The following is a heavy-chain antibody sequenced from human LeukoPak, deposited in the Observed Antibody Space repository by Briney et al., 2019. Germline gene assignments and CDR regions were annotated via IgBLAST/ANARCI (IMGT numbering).Heavy chain of an antibody. D-gene: IGHD1-26*01. Sequence: GGSLRLSCAASGFTFSSYAMSWVRQAPGKGLEWVSGIKDTGDSTYYADSVKGRFTISRDNSKNTLYLQVNSLRAEDTAVYYCAKGGKWDVTPFDYWGQGTLVTVSS. J-gene: IGHJ4*02. CDR1: GFTFSSYA. CDR3: AKGGKWDVTPFDY. CDR2: IKDTGDST. V-gene: IGHV3-23*01.